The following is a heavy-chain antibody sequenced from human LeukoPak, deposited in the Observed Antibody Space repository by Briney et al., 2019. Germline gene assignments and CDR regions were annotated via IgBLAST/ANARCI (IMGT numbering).Heavy chain of an antibody. Sequence: GGSLRLSCVVSGLTFSSYSVSWVRQAPGKGLEWVSSISTVAGTPYYADSVEGRFTISRDNSKNTLYLQMLSLRAEDTAIYYCAKDGISGNDHWDWFDPWGQGTLVTVSS. CDR3: AKDGISGNDHWDWFDP. CDR2: ISTVAGTP. V-gene: IGHV3-23*01. D-gene: IGHD2-15*01. CDR1: GLTFSSYS. J-gene: IGHJ5*02.